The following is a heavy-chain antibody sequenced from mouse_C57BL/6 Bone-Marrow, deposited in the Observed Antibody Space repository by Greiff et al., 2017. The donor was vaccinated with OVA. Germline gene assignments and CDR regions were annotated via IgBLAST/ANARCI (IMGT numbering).Heavy chain of an antibody. D-gene: IGHD1-1*01. CDR1: GFSLTSYG. V-gene: IGHV2-5*01. CDR3: GKRAYRYGWFAY. CDR2: IWRGGST. J-gene: IGHJ3*01. Sequence: QVQLQQSGPGLVQPSQSLSITCTASGFSLTSYGVHWVRQSPGKGLEWLGVIWRGGSTDYNAAFMSRLSITEDNSKSQVFFKMNRLQADDTAIYCCGKRAYRYGWFAYWGQGTLVTVSA.